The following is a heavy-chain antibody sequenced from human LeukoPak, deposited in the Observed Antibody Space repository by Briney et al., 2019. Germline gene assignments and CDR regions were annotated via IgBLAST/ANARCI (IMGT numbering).Heavy chain of an antibody. J-gene: IGHJ3*02. CDR1: EFSVGSNY. D-gene: IGHD4-23*01. Sequence: GGSLRLSCAASEFSVGSNYMTWVRQAPGKGLEWVSLIYSGGSTYYADSVKGRFTISRDNSKNTLYLQLNSLRAEDTAVYYCARELDMTTVVTGGAFDIWGQGTMVTVSS. CDR2: IYSGGST. V-gene: IGHV3-66*01. CDR3: ARELDMTTVVTGGAFDI.